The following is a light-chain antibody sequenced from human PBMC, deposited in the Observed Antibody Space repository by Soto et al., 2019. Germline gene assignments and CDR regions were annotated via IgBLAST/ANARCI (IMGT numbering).Light chain of an antibody. CDR1: QSVTSN. J-gene: IGKJ4*01. V-gene: IGKV3-15*01. Sequence: EIVMTQSPATLSVSPGERATLSCRASQSVTSNLAWYQQKPGQAPRLLIYGASTRATGIPARFSGSGSGTEFTLTISSLQSEDFAVYYCQQYSDWPPEVTFGGGTKVEMK. CDR2: GAS. CDR3: QQYSDWPPEVT.